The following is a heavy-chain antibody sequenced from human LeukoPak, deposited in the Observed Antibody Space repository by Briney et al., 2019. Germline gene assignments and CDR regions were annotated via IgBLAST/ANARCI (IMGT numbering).Heavy chain of an antibody. V-gene: IGHV3-74*01. CDR1: GFTFNIYW. D-gene: IGHD2-2*01. CDR2: INSDGTTT. Sequence: GGSLRLSCVASGFTFNIYWIHWVRQAPGKGLVWVSGINSDGTTTNYADSVKGRFTISRDNAKNSLYLQMNSLRAEDTAVYYCARVKYCSSTSCLYYYYYYMDVWGKGTTVTVSS. CDR3: ARVKYCSSTSCLYYYYYYMDV. J-gene: IGHJ6*03.